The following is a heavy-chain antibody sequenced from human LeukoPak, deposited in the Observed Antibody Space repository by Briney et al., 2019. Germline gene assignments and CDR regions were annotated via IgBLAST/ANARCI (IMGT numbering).Heavy chain of an antibody. Sequence: GGSLRLSCAASGFPFSSYGMHWVRQAPGKGLEWVAFTRYDGSNKYYADSVKGRFTISRDNSKNTLYLQINSLRAEDTAVFYCAKDLVHEGSGWYYFDYWGQGTLVTVSS. J-gene: IGHJ4*02. CDR3: AKDLVHEGSGWYYFDY. CDR2: TRYDGSNK. CDR1: GFPFSSYG. D-gene: IGHD6-19*01. V-gene: IGHV3-30*02.